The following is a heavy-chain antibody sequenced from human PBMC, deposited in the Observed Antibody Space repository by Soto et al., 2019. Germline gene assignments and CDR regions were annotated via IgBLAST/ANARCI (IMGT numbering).Heavy chain of an antibody. CDR2: INHSGST. CDR1: GGSFSGYY. CDR3: ARLGSIVVVPAAKGAFDI. J-gene: IGHJ3*02. V-gene: IGHV4-34*01. D-gene: IGHD2-2*01. Sequence: PSETLSLTCAVYGGSFSGYYWSWIRQPPGKGLEWIGEINHSGSTNYNPSLKSRVTISVDTSKNQFSLKLSSVTAADTAVYYCARLGSIVVVPAAKGAFDIWGQGTMVTVSS.